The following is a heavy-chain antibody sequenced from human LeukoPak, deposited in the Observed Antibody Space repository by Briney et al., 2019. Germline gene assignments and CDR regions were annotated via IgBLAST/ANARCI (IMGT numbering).Heavy chain of an antibody. CDR3: ASRLPAAESAWFDP. D-gene: IGHD2-2*01. CDR1: GGTFSSYA. J-gene: IGHJ5*02. Sequence: ASVKVSCKASGGTFSSYAISWVRQAPGQGLEWMGGIIPIFGTANYAQKFQGRVTITADESTSTAYMELSSLRSEDTAVYYCASRLPAAESAWFDPWGQGTLVTVSS. CDR2: IIPIFGTA. V-gene: IGHV1-69*13.